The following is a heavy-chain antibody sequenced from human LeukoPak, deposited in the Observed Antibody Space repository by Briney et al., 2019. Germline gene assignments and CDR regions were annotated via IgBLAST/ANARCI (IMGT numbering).Heavy chain of an antibody. Sequence: SVKVSCKASGGTFSSYAISWVRQAPGQGLEWMGGIIPIFGTANYAQKFQGRVTITADKSTSTAYMELSSLRSEDTVVYYCAREEETLGYCSGGSCYSPGHYWGQGTLVTVSS. CDR2: IIPIFGTA. D-gene: IGHD2-15*01. V-gene: IGHV1-69*06. CDR3: AREEETLGYCSGGSCYSPGHY. CDR1: GGTFSSYA. J-gene: IGHJ4*02.